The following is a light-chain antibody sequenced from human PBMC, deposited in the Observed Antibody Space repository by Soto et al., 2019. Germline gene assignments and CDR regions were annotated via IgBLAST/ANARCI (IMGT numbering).Light chain of an antibody. Sequence: QSALTQPPSASGSPGQAVTISCTGTSRDIGGYDFVSWYQVRPDEAPQLIIYNVNGRPSGVPRRFSGSKSGNTASLTVSGLQAVDEADYYCSSYPDTNICVFGTGTKVTVL. J-gene: IGLJ1*01. CDR2: NVN. V-gene: IGLV2-8*01. CDR3: SSYPDTNICV. CDR1: SRDIGGYDF.